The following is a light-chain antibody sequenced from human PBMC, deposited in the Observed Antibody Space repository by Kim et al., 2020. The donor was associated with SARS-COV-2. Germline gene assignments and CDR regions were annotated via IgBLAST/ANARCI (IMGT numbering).Light chain of an antibody. Sequence: ENVLTQSPGTLSLSPGERATLSCRASQSVGSNYLAWYQQKPGQAPRLLIYGASSRAPGIPDRFSGRWSGTDFTLSITRVEPEDFAVYYCKDYGYPVTVGQGTRLEIK. CDR2: GAS. J-gene: IGKJ5*01. V-gene: IGKV3-20*01. CDR3: KDYGYPVT. CDR1: QSVGSNY.